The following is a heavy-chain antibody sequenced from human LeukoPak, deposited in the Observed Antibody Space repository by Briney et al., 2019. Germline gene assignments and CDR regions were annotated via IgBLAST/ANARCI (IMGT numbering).Heavy chain of an antibody. V-gene: IGHV3-7*04. D-gene: IGHD6-19*01. CDR3: ARARIAVAVYYFDC. CDR1: GITLSSYR. CDR2: IKQDGSEK. J-gene: IGHJ4*02. Sequence: PGGSLRLSCAASGITLSSYRMSWVRQAPGKGLEWVANIKQDGSEKYYVDSVKGRFTISRDNAKNSLYLQMNSLRAEDTAMYYCARARIAVAVYYFDCWGQGTLVTVSS.